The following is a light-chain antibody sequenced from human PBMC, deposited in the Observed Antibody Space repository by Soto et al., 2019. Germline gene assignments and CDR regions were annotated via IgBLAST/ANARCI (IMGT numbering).Light chain of an antibody. CDR3: NSSTTTTSRVV. CDR2: DVS. J-gene: IGLJ3*02. CDR1: SSDIGDYNY. Sequence: QSALTQPASVSGSPGQSITISCTGTSSDIGDYNYVSWYQQYPGKVPKLVIYDVSHRPSGVSNRFSGSKSGNTASLTISGLQAEDDADYYCNSSTTTTSRVVFGGGTKLTVL. V-gene: IGLV2-14*01.